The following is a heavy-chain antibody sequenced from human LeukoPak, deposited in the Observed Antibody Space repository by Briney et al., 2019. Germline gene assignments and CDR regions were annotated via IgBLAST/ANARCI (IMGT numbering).Heavy chain of an antibody. CDR1: GGTFRDYP. Sequence: VASVKVSCKASGGTFRDYPLSWVRQAPGQGLEWMGGIIPMFGTAKYAQNFEGRVKITADESTSTAYMELSSLRSEDTAVYYCARASDYVWGSYPTDYWGQGTLVTVSS. D-gene: IGHD3-16*02. J-gene: IGHJ4*02. CDR2: IIPMFGTA. CDR3: ARASDYVWGSYPTDY. V-gene: IGHV1-69*13.